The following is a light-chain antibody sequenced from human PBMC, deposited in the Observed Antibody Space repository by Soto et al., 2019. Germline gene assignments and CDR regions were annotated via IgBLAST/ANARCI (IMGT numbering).Light chain of an antibody. CDR3: NSYTSASTYV. V-gene: IGLV2-14*03. CDR2: DVS. Sequence: QSALTQPASVSGSPGQSITISCSGTSSDIGAYDFVSWYQQHPGKAPKLMIYDVSKRPSGVSSRFSGSKSGNTASLTISGLQAEDEADYYCNSYTSASTYVFGTGTKVTVL. CDR1: SSDIGAYDF. J-gene: IGLJ1*01.